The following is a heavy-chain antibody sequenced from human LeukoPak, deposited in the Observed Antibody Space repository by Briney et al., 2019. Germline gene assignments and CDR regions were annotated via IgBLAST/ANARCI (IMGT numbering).Heavy chain of an antibody. CDR1: RFTFGDYA. CDR2: IRSKAYGGTT. CDR3: TRVFPRGLYYYYYMDV. J-gene: IGHJ6*03. Sequence: GGSLRLSCTASRFTFGDYAMSWIRQAPGKGLEWVGFIRSKAYGGTTEYAASVKGRFTIPRDDSKSIAYLQMNSLKTEDTAVYYCTRVFPRGLYYYYYMDVWVKGTTVTVSS. V-gene: IGHV3-49*03.